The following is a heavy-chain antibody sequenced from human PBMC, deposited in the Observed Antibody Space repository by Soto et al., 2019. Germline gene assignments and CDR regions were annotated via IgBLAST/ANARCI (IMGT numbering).Heavy chain of an antibody. J-gene: IGHJ5*02. Sequence: GGSLRLSCAASGFTFSSYWMHWVRQAPGKGLVWVSRINSDGSSTSYADSVKGRFTISRDNAKNTLYLQMNSLRAEDTAVYYCARADGAAAGGPWWFDPWGQGTLVTVSS. D-gene: IGHD6-13*01. V-gene: IGHV3-74*01. CDR2: INSDGSST. CDR3: ARADGAAAGGPWWFDP. CDR1: GFTFSSYW.